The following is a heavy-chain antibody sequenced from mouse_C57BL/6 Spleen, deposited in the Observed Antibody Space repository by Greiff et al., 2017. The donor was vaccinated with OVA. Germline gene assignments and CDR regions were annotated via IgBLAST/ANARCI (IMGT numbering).Heavy chain of an antibody. Sequence: QVQLKQPGAELVRPGTSVKLSCKASGYTFTSYWMHWVKQRPGQGLEWIGVIDPSDSYTNYNQKFKGKATLTVDTSSSTAYMQLSSLTSEDSAVYYCAIYDLYYFDYWGQGTTLTVSS. D-gene: IGHD2-3*01. CDR2: IDPSDSYT. J-gene: IGHJ2*01. V-gene: IGHV1-59*01. CDR3: AIYDLYYFDY. CDR1: GYTFTSYW.